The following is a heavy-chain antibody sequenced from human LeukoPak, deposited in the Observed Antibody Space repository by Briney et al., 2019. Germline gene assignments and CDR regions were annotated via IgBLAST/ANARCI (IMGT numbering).Heavy chain of an antibody. CDR2: ISSSSSYI. V-gene: IGHV3-21*01. Sequence: GGSLRLSCAASGFTFSSYSMNWVRQAPGKGLELVSPISSSSSYIYYADSVKGRFTISRDNAKNSLYLQMNSLRAEDTAVYYCARSRLGVRASDAFDIWGQGTMVTVSS. CDR3: ARSRLGVRASDAFDI. D-gene: IGHD1-26*01. CDR1: GFTFSSYS. J-gene: IGHJ3*02.